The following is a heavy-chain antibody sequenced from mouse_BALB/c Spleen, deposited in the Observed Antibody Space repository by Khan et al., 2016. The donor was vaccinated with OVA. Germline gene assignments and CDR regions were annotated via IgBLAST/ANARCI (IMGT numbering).Heavy chain of an antibody. CDR1: GYTFTNAG. CDR3: ARGGADYYRNDGGAMDY. J-gene: IGHJ4*01. V-gene: IGHV9-4*02. CDR2: INTHSGVP. D-gene: IGHD2-14*01. Sequence: QIQLVQSGPELKKPGETVRISCKASGYTFTNAGMQWVQKMPGKGLKWIGWINTHSGVPKYAEDFKGRFAFSLETSASTVYLQIKNLKNENTDTYFCARGGADYYRNDGGAMDYGGQGTSVTVAS.